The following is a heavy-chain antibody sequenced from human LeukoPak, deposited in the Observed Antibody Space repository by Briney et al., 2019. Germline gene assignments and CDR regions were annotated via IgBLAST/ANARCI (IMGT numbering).Heavy chain of an antibody. CDR1: GFTFSDYH. J-gene: IGHJ4*02. D-gene: IGHD6-19*01. V-gene: IGHV3-11*06. Sequence: GGSLRLSCAASGFTFSDYHMSWIRQAPGKGLEWVSSISSTSNYIYYADSVKGRFTISRDNAKNSVYLQMNSLRPEDTAVYYCARGWGSSGRTFDYWGQGTLVTVSS. CDR2: ISSTSNYI. CDR3: ARGWGSSGRTFDY.